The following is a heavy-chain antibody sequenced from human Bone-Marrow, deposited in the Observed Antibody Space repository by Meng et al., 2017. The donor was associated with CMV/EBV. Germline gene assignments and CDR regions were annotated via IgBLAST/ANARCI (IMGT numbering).Heavy chain of an antibody. CDR3: AKDQGAAAGTEVY. CDR1: GFTFSSYS. CDR2: ISSSSSYI. Sequence: GESLKISCAASGFTFSSYSMNWVRQAPGKGLEWVSSISSSSSYIYYADSVKGRFTISRDNAKNSLYLQMNSLRAEDTAVYYCAKDQGAAAGTEVYWGQGTLVTVSS. J-gene: IGHJ4*02. D-gene: IGHD6-13*01. V-gene: IGHV3-21*04.